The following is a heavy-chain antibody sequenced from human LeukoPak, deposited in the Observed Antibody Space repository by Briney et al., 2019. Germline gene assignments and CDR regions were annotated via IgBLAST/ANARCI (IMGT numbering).Heavy chain of an antibody. CDR1: GGSISSYY. Sequence: SETLSLTCTVSGGSISSYYWSWIRQPPGKGLEWIGYIYYSGSTNYNPSLKSRVTVPVDTSKNQFSLKLSSVTAADTAVYYCTRGGAVAGTGDDYWGQGTLVTVSS. J-gene: IGHJ4*02. CDR3: TRGGAVAGTGDDY. D-gene: IGHD6-19*01. V-gene: IGHV4-59*01. CDR2: IYYSGST.